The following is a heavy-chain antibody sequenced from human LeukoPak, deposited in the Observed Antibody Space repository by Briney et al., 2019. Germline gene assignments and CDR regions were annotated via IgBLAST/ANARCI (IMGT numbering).Heavy chain of an antibody. D-gene: IGHD3-10*01. CDR3: ARCSEFLPGSRFDS. CDR1: GYTFTSYG. V-gene: IGHV1-18*01. Sequence: ASVKVSCKASGYTFTSYGISWVRQAPGQGLEWMGWISAYNGHTNYTQNLQGRVTLTTDTSTTTAYMELRSLRSDDTAVYYCARCSEFLPGSRFDSWGQGTLVNVSP. CDR2: ISAYNGHT. J-gene: IGHJ4*02.